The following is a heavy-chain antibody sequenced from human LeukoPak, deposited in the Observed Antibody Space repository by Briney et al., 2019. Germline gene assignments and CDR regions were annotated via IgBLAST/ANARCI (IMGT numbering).Heavy chain of an antibody. CDR2: ISSSSSYI. CDR1: GFTFSSYS. Sequence: PGGSLRLSCAASGFTFSSYSMNWVRQAPGKGLEWVSSISSSSSYIYYADSVKGRFTISRDNSKNTVYLQMDSLRAEDTAVYYCAREPGTDYRKYYFDYWGQGTLVTVSS. V-gene: IGHV3-21*04. J-gene: IGHJ4*02. CDR3: AREPGTDYRKYYFDY. D-gene: IGHD3/OR15-3a*01.